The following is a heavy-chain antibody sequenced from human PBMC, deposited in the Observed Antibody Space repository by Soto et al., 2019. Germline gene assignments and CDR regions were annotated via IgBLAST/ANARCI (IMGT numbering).Heavy chain of an antibody. D-gene: IGHD1-26*01. CDR1: GFTFSSYG. Sequence: QVQLVESGGGVVQPGRSLRLSCAASGFTFSSYGMHWVRQAPGEGLEWVAVISYDGSNKYYADSVKGRFTISRDNSKNTLYLQMNSLRAEDTAVYYCAKDRWELLGQLDYWGQGTLVTVSS. CDR2: ISYDGSNK. CDR3: AKDRWELLGQLDY. J-gene: IGHJ4*02. V-gene: IGHV3-30*18.